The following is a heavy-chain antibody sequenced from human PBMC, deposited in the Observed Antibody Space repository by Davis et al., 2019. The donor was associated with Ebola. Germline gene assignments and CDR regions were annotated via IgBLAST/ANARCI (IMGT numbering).Heavy chain of an antibody. V-gene: IGHV1-3*01. CDR3: ARDLHGYNWFDP. D-gene: IGHD6-13*01. CDR2: VHGGNGNT. J-gene: IGHJ5*02. CDR1: GFTLTNYA. Sequence: ASVKVSCKASGFTLTNYAIHWVRQAPGQRLEWMGWVHGGNGNTKYSQRFQGRVTITTDTSASTAYLDLSSLRSEDTAVYYCARDLHGYNWFDPWGQGTLVTVSS.